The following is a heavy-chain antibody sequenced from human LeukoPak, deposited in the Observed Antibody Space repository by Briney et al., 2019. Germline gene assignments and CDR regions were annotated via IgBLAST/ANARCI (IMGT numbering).Heavy chain of an antibody. D-gene: IGHD6-13*01. CDR3: ARGSSKAFDI. J-gene: IGHJ3*02. CDR2: ISYDGSNK. CDR1: GFTFSSYA. Sequence: PGGSLRLSCAASGFTFSSYAMHWVRQAPGKGLEWVAVISYDGSNKYYAASVKGRFTISRDNSKSTLYLQMNSLRAEDTAVYYCARGSSKAFDIWGQGTMVTVSS. V-gene: IGHV3-30*14.